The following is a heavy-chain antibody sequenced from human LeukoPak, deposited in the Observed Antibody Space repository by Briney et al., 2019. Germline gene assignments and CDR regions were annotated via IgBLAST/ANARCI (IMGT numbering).Heavy chain of an antibody. V-gene: IGHV1-69*02. Sequence: GASVKVSCKASGGTFSSHTISWVRQAPGQGLEWMGRIIPILGIANYAQKFQGRVTITADKSTSTAYMELSSLRSEDTAVYYCAVAATPVLNPSAEYFQHWGQGTLVTVSS. J-gene: IGHJ1*01. CDR1: GGTFSSHT. CDR2: IIPILGIA. CDR3: AVAATPVLNPSAEYFQH. D-gene: IGHD2-15*01.